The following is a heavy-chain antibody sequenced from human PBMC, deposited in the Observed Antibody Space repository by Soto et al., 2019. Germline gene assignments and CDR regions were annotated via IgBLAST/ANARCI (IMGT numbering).Heavy chain of an antibody. CDR3: ATFTTGTIHFDY. CDR1: GYTFTGYY. CDR2: INPNSGGT. V-gene: IGHV1-2*02. Sequence: ASVKVSCKASGYTFTGYYMHWVRQAPGQGLEWMGWINPNSGGTNYAQKFQGRVTMTRDTSISTAYMELSRLRSDDTAVYYCATFTTGTIHFDYWGQGTQVTVSS. J-gene: IGHJ4*02. D-gene: IGHD1-1*01.